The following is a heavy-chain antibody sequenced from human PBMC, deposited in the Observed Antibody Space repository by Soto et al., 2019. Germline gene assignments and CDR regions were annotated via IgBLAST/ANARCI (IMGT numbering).Heavy chain of an antibody. Sequence: QMQLVQSGAEVKKPGASVKVSCKASGYGFTSYDITWVRQATGQGHEWMGWMNTNSGNTGYAQKFQGRVTMTRNTSVSSACMELSSLRSEDTAVYAGASEQQVRGFDPWGQGTLVTVSS. J-gene: IGHJ5*02. CDR2: MNTNSGNT. CDR1: GYGFTSYD. CDR3: ASEQQVRGFDP. V-gene: IGHV1-8*01. D-gene: IGHD6-13*01.